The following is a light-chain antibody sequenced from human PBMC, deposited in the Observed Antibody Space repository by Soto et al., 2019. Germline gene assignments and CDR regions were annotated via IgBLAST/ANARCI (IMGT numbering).Light chain of an antibody. CDR3: QHNLPSIT. CDR1: QDISTY. J-gene: IGKJ5*01. Sequence: DIQMTQSPSSLSASVGDRVTISCQASQDISTYLNWYQQKSGKAPNLLIHAASILETGVPSRFCGRGSGTDFTFTISSLQPEDVAVYCCQHNLPSITFGQGTRLEIK. V-gene: IGKV1-33*01. CDR2: AAS.